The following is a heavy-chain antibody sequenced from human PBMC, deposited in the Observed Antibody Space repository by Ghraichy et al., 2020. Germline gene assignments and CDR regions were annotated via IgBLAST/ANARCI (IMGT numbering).Heavy chain of an antibody. CDR3: ARDQWTITYYYCAMDV. D-gene: IGHD6-19*01. CDR2: ISYDGTYK. V-gene: IGHV3-30*04. Sequence: GGSLRLSCAASGFSFSDYALHWVRQAPGKGLEWVAVISYDGTYKHYADSVKGRFTISRDKSKKTLFLQMNSLRAEDTAVYYCARDQWTITYYYCAMDVWGQGTTVTVSS. CDR1: GFSFSDYA. J-gene: IGHJ6*02.